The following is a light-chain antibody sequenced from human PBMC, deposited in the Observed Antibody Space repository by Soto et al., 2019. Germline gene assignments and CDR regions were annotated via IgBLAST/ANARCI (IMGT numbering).Light chain of an antibody. Sequence: QSVLTQPASVSGSPGQSITISCTGTSSDVGSSNLVSWYQHHPGKAPKLIIYEAIKRPSGVSDRFSGSKSGNTASLTISGLQGDDESDYYCSSYTSSSTRVFGTGTKVTLL. V-gene: IGLV2-14*02. CDR2: EAI. CDR3: SSYTSSSTRV. CDR1: SSDVGSSNL. J-gene: IGLJ1*01.